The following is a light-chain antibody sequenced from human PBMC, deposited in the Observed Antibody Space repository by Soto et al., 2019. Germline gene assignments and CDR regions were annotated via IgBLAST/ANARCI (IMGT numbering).Light chain of an antibody. CDR2: ATN. Sequence: QAVVTQESSISVSPGGTVTLTCVLSSGSFSTFQYPSWYQQTPGQAPRTLIYATNVPLAGVPDRFSGSVLGNKAALTITGAQEDDESDYYCMLYLVSDFNWVFGGVTKLTVL. CDR3: MLYLVSDFNWV. CDR1: SGSFSTFQY. J-gene: IGLJ3*02. V-gene: IGLV8-61*01.